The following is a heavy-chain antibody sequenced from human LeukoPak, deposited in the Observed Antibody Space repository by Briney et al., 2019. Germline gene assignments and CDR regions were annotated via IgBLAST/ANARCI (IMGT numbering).Heavy chain of an antibody. D-gene: IGHD4-17*01. CDR2: ISSSSNTI. CDR1: GFTFSSYS. CDR3: ARRGYGDYAPFDY. V-gene: IGHV3-48*01. J-gene: IGHJ4*02. Sequence: GGSLRLSCAASGFTFSSYSMNWVRQAPGKGLEWVSYISSSSNTIYYADSVKGRFTISRDNSKNTLYLQMDSLRAEDTAVYYCARRGYGDYAPFDYWGQGTLVTVSS.